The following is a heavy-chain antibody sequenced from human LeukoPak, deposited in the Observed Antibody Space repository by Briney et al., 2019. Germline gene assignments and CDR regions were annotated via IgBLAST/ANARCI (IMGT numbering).Heavy chain of an antibody. CDR3: AKDQGYSGSYSLGWFDP. CDR1: GFTFSSYA. V-gene: IGHV3-23*01. J-gene: IGHJ5*02. D-gene: IGHD1-26*01. CDR2: ISGSGGST. Sequence: GGSLRLSCAASGFTFSSYAMSWVRQAPGKGLEWVSAISGSGGSTYYADSVKGRFTISRDNSKNTLYLQMNSLRAEDTAVYYCAKDQGYSGSYSLGWFDPWGQGTLVTVSS.